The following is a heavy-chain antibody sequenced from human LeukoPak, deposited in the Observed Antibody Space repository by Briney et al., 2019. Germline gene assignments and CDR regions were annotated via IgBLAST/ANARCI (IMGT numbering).Heavy chain of an antibody. J-gene: IGHJ5*02. CDR3: AREVDAAAAYNWFDP. Sequence: SVKVSCKASGFTFTSSAMQWVRQARGQRLEWIGWIVVGSGNTNYAQKFQERVTITRDMSTSTAYMELSSLRSEDTAVYYCAREVDAAAAYNWFDPWGQGTLVTVSS. CDR2: IVVGSGNT. CDR1: GFTFTSSA. D-gene: IGHD2-2*01. V-gene: IGHV1-58*02.